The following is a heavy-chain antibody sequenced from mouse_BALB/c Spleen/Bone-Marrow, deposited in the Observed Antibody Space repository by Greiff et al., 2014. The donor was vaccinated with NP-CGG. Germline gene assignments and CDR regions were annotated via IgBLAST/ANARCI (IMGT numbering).Heavy chain of an antibody. CDR2: IWTGGGT. V-gene: IGHV2-9-2*01. J-gene: IGHJ1*01. Sequence: QVQLKESGPGLVAPPQSLSITCTVSGFSLTSYDINWIRQPPGKGLEWLGVIWTGGGTNYNSAFMSRLSISKDNSKSQVFLKMNSLQTDDTAIYYCVREGAYYGDYDWYFDVWGAGTTVTVSS. CDR1: GFSLTSYD. CDR3: VREGAYYGDYDWYFDV. D-gene: IGHD2-13*01.